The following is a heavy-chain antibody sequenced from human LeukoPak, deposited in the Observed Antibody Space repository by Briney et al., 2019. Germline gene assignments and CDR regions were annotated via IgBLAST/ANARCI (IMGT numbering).Heavy chain of an antibody. Sequence: PSETLSLTCAVYGGSFSGYYWSWIRQPPGKGLEWIGEINHSGSTNYNPSLKRRVTISVDTSKNQFSLKLSSVTAADTAVYYCARGKQWLVRRFFDYWGQGTLVTVSS. V-gene: IGHV4-34*01. CDR1: GGSFSGYY. CDR2: INHSGST. D-gene: IGHD6-19*01. CDR3: ARGKQWLVRRFFDY. J-gene: IGHJ4*02.